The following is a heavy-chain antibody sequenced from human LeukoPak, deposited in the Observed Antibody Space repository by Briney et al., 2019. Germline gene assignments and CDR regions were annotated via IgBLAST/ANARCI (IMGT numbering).Heavy chain of an antibody. CDR2: ISYDGSNK. D-gene: IGHD3-10*01. V-gene: IGHV3-30-3*01. J-gene: IGHJ6*02. Sequence: GGSLRLSCAASGFTFSSYAMHWVRQAPGKGLEWVAVISYDGSNKYYADSVKGRFTISRDNSKNTLYLQMNSLRAEDTAVYYCAKDQGNNYYGSGRDGMDVWGQGTTVTVSS. CDR3: AKDQGNNYYGSGRDGMDV. CDR1: GFTFSSYA.